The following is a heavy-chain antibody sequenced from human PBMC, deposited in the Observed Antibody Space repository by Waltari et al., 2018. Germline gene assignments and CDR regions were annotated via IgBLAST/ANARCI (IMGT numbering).Heavy chain of an antibody. CDR3: ARAPYSSSWYYYFDY. Sequence: QVQLQESGPGLVKPSETLSLTCAVSGYSLSSGYYWGWIRQPPGKGLEWIGSIYHSGGTYYNPSLKSRVTISVDTSKNQFSLKLSSVTAADTAVYYCARAPYSSSWYYYFDYWGQGTLVTVSS. CDR1: GYSLSSGYY. D-gene: IGHD6-13*01. J-gene: IGHJ4*02. CDR2: IYHSGGT. V-gene: IGHV4-38-2*01.